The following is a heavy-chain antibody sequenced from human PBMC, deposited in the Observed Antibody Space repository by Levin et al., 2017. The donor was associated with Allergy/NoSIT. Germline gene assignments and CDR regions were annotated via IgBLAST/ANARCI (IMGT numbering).Heavy chain of an antibody. CDR2: IYTSGST. Sequence: SQTLSLTCTVSGGSISSYYWSWIRQPAGQGLEWIGRIYTSGSTNYNPSLKSRVTMSVDTSKNQFSLKLSSVTAADTAVYYCAREAGHYYDSSGYLEGAFDSWGQGTMVTVSS. CDR3: AREAGHYYDSSGYLEGAFDS. D-gene: IGHD3-22*01. CDR1: GGSISSYY. V-gene: IGHV4-4*07. J-gene: IGHJ3*02.